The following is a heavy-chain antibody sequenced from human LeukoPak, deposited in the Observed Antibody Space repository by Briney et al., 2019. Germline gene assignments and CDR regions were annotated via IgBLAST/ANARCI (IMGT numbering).Heavy chain of an antibody. V-gene: IGHV1-2*02. Sequence: KPGASVKVSCKASGYSFTGYFIHWVLQAPGQGLEWMGWINPNSGGTNYAQKFQGRVTMARDTSITTAYMELSRLRSDDTAVYYCARDWDNYDSSGYYGYDYWGQGTLITVSS. D-gene: IGHD3-22*01. CDR3: ARDWDNYDSSGYYGYDY. J-gene: IGHJ4*02. CDR2: INPNSGGT. CDR1: GYSFTGYF.